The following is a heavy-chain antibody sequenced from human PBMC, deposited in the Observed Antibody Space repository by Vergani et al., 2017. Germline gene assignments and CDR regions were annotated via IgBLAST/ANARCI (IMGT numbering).Heavy chain of an antibody. Sequence: QVQLVQSGAEVKKPGSSVKVSCKASGGTFSSYAISWVRQAPGQGLEWMGGIIPIFGTANYAQKFQGRVTITADESTSTAYMELSSLRSEDTAVYYCARGRQQLVAKRTKTYYFDYWGQGTLVTVSS. CDR1: GGTFSSYA. CDR2: IIPIFGTA. CDR3: ARGRQQLVAKRTKTYYFDY. V-gene: IGHV1-69*01. D-gene: IGHD6-6*01. J-gene: IGHJ4*02.